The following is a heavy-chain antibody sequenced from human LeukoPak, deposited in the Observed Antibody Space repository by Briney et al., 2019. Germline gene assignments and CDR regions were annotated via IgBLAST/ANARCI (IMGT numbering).Heavy chain of an antibody. Sequence: ASVKDSCEDSRYTSTGNYMRWGRQAPGQGLEWMAWINPNNGATHYAQKFQGRVAVTRDTSISTAYMELSSLESDDTAVYYCARDLMITPTWDFDYWGQGTLVSVSS. CDR1: RYTSTGNY. CDR3: ARDLMITPTWDFDY. V-gene: IGHV1-2*02. J-gene: IGHJ4*02. CDR2: INPNNGAT. D-gene: IGHD3-16*01.